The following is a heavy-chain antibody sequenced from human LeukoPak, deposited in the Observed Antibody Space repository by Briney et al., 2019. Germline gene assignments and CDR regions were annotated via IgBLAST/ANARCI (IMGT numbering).Heavy chain of an antibody. V-gene: IGHV4-59*08. CDR2: IYYTGST. CDR3: ARSGVRLFEWEPTPESGRWYFDL. J-gene: IGHJ2*01. D-gene: IGHD1-26*01. Sequence: TSETLSLTCTVSGGSISSYYWSWIRQPPGKGLEWIGYIYYTGSTNYNPSLKSRVTISVDTSKNQFSLKLSSVTAADTAVYYCARSGVRLFEWEPTPESGRWYFDLWGRGTLVTVSS. CDR1: GGSISSYY.